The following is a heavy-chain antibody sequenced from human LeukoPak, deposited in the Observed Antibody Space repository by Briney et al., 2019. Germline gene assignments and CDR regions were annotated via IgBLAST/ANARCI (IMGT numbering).Heavy chain of an antibody. J-gene: IGHJ5*02. CDR2: INHSGST. Sequence: SETLSLTCAVYGGSFSGYYWSWIRQPPGKGLEWIGEINHSGSTNYNPSLKSRVTISVDTSKNQFSLKLSSVTAADTAVYYCARVRLLWFGRNWFDPCGQGTLVTVSS. CDR3: ARVRLLWFGRNWFDP. CDR1: GGSFSGYY. D-gene: IGHD3-10*01. V-gene: IGHV4-34*01.